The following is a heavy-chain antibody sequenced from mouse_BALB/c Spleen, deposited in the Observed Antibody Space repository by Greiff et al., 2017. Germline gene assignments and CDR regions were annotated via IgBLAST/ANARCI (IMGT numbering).Heavy chain of an antibody. D-gene: IGHD1-1*01. Sequence: DVQLVESGGGLVQPGGSLRLSCATSGFTFTDYYMSWVRQPPGKALEWLGFIGNKANGYTTEYSASVKGRFTISRDNSQSILYLQMNTLRAEDSATYYCARVITTVVGDWDFEVWGAGTTVTVSS. CDR2: IGNKANGYTT. CDR1: GFTFTDYY. V-gene: IGHV7-3*02. J-gene: IGHJ1*01. CDR3: ARVITTVVGDWDFEV.